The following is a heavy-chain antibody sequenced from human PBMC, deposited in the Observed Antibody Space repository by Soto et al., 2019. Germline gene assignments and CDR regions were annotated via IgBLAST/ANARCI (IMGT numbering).Heavy chain of an antibody. CDR2: IYYSGST. Sequence: QLQLQESGPGLVKPSETLSLTCSVSGGSISSSSYYWGWIRQPPGKGLEWIGSIYYSGSTYYNPSLKSRVTISVDTSKNQFSLKLSSVTAADTAVYYCARMGGGSCYCLFDYWGQGTLVTVSS. CDR1: GGSISSSSYY. V-gene: IGHV4-39*01. J-gene: IGHJ4*02. CDR3: ARMGGGSCYCLFDY. D-gene: IGHD2-15*01.